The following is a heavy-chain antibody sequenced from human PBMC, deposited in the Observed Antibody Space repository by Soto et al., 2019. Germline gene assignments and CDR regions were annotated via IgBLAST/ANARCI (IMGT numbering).Heavy chain of an antibody. CDR3: ARGGGVYYFDY. D-gene: IGHD2-8*02. CDR1: GGSISSYY. J-gene: IGHJ4*02. CDR2: IYYSGIT. V-gene: IGHV4-59*01. Sequence: QVQLQESGPGLVKPSETLSLTCTVSGGSISSYYWSWIRQPPGKGLEWIGYIYYSGITDYNPSLKSRVTRSVDTSKSQFSLKLSSVTAADTAVYYCARGGGVYYFDYWGQGTLVTVSS.